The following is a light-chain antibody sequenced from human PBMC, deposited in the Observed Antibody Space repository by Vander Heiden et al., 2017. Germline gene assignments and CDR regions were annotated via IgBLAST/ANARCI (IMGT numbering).Light chain of an antibody. CDR2: EVN. CDR1: SSDVGSDNL. CDR3: CSYAGSNTYV. V-gene: IGLV2-23*02. J-gene: IGLJ1*01. Sequence: VSGSPGQSITISCTGTSSDVGSDNLVSWYQHDPGKAPKLIISEVNKRPSGVSYRFSGSKSGNTASLTISGLQAEDEAAYYCCSYAGSNTYVFGTGTKVTDL.